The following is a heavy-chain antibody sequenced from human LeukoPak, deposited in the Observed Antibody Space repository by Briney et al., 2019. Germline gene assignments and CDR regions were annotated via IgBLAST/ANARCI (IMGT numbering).Heavy chain of an antibody. J-gene: IGHJ6*02. CDR2: ISAYNGNT. Sequence: GASVKVSCEASGYTSTSYGISWVRQAPGQGLEWMGWISAYNGNTNYAQKLQGRVTMTTDTSTSTAYMELRSLRSDDTAVYYCARDYGSGNWPRYYYYYYGMDVWGQGTTVTVSS. D-gene: IGHD3-10*01. CDR3: ARDYGSGNWPRYYYYYYGMDV. CDR1: GYTSTSYG. V-gene: IGHV1-18*01.